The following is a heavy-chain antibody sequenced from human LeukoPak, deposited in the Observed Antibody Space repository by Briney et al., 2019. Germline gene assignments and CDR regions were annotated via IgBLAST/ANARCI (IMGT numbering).Heavy chain of an antibody. V-gene: IGHV3-74*01. D-gene: IGHD6-19*01. Sequence: PGGSLRLSCAASGFTFSNYWMHWVRQAPGKGLVWVSRINGDGSSTTYAGSVKGRFIISRDNAKNTLYLQMNSLRAEDTAVYYCARDIAVAGNYFDYWGQGTLVNVSP. CDR3: ARDIAVAGNYFDY. CDR2: INGDGSST. CDR1: GFTFSNYW. J-gene: IGHJ4*02.